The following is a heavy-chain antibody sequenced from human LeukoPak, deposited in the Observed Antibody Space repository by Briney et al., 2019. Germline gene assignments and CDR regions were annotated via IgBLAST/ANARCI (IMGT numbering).Heavy chain of an antibody. CDR2: IGRDGSER. Sequence: PGGSLRLSCIASGFPFSSYSMTWVRQAPGKGLEWLANIGRDGSERLYVDSVKGRFTISRDNAKNSLYLQMNSLGDEDTAVYYCAKDLRAPGIIGTLDSWGQGTLVTVSS. J-gene: IGHJ5*01. V-gene: IGHV3-7*03. CDR3: AKDLRAPGIIGTLDS. CDR1: GFPFSSYS. D-gene: IGHD1-14*01.